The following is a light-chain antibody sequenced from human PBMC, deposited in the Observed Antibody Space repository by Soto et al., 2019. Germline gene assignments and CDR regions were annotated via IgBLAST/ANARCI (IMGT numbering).Light chain of an antibody. CDR1: QSVSSY. CDR2: DAS. V-gene: IGKV3-11*01. Sequence: EIVLTQSPATLSLSPGERDTLSCRASQSVSSYLAWYQQKPGQAPRLLIYDASNRATGIPARFSGSGSGTDFPLTISSLEPEDFAVYYCQQRSNWPRMYTFGQGTKLEIK. CDR3: QQRSNWPRMYT. J-gene: IGKJ2*01.